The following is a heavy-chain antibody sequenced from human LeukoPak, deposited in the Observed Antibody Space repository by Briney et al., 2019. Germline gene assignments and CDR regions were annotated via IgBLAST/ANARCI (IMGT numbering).Heavy chain of an antibody. CDR1: GFTFSNAW. V-gene: IGHV3-23*01. CDR2: IRASGGYT. J-gene: IGHJ4*02. Sequence: GGSLRLSCAASGFTFSNAWMSWVRQAPGKGLEWVSAIRASGGYTYYPGSVKGRFTISRDNSKNTLYLQMNSLRADDTAVYYCAKDQRDRAHGPYFDYWGQGTLVTVSS. CDR3: AKDQRDRAHGPYFDY.